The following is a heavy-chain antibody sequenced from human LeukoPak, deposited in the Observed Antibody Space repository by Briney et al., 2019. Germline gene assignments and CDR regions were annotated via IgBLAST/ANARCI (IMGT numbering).Heavy chain of an antibody. CDR1: GYTFTSYG. D-gene: IGHD6-6*01. CDR3: ALTAARSPHYMDV. V-gene: IGHV1-18*01. CDR2: ISAYNGNT. Sequence: ASVKVSCKASGYTFTSYGISWVRQAPGQGPEWMGWISAYNGNTNYAQKFQGRVTMTTDTSTSTAYMELRSLRSDDTAVYYCALTAARSPHYMDVWGKGTRSPSP. J-gene: IGHJ6*03.